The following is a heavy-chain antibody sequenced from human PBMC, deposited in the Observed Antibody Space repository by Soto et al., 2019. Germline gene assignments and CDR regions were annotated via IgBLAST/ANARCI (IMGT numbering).Heavy chain of an antibody. D-gene: IGHD6-19*01. J-gene: IGHJ5*02. CDR3: AKDVYSSGSYWFDP. V-gene: IGHV3-23*01. CDR1: GFTFSSYA. Sequence: AGRSLRLSCAALGFTFSSYAMSWVRQAPGKGLEWVSAISGSGGSTYYADSVKGRFTISRDNSKNTLYLQMNSLRAEDTAVYYCAKDVYSSGSYWFDPWGQGTLVTVSS. CDR2: ISGSGGST.